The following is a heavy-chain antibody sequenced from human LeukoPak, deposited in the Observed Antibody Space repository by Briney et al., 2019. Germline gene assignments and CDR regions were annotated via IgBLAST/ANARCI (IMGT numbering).Heavy chain of an antibody. CDR1: GFTFGAYA. D-gene: IGHD3-22*01. Sequence: PGGSLRLSCAASGFTFGAYAMHWVRQAPGKGLEWVAVVSYDGNNKYYTDSVKGRFTISRDNSKNTLYLQMNSLRAEDKAVYYCASVQTSYYDSSGSSPYDMDVWGQGTTVTVSS. J-gene: IGHJ6*02. V-gene: IGHV3-30*04. CDR3: ASVQTSYYDSSGSSPYDMDV. CDR2: VSYDGNNK.